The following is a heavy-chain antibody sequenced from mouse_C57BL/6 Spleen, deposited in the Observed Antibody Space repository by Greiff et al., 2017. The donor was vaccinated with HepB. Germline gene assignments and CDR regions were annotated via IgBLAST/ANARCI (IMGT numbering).Heavy chain of an antibody. V-gene: IGHV1-9*01. CDR3: ARQARSGYFDY. J-gene: IGHJ2*01. CDR2: ILPGSGST. Sequence: VQLQQSGAELMKPGASVKLSCKATGYTFTGYWIEWVKQRPGHGLEWIGEILPGSGSTNYTEKFKGKATFTADTSSNTAYMQLSSLTTEDSAIYYCARQARSGYFDYWGQGTTLTVSS. D-gene: IGHD3-2*02. CDR1: GYTFTGYW.